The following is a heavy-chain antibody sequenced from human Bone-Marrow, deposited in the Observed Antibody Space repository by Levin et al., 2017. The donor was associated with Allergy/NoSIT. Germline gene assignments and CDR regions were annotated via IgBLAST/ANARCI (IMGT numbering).Heavy chain of an antibody. CDR1: GTSITSNGFY. CDR2: VFRGGT. Sequence: SETLSLTCSVSGTSITSNGFYWGWIRQPPGGGLEWIGSVFRGGTAYNPSFKSRVIVSLDTYRNQFSLRLRSATAADTAVYFCARRTTLQLWFYWGQGAPVTVSS. J-gene: IGHJ4*02. D-gene: IGHD3-10*01. V-gene: IGHV4-39*01. CDR3: ARRTTLQLWFY.